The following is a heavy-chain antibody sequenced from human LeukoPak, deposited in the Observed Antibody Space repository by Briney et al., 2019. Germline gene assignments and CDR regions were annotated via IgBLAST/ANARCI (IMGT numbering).Heavy chain of an antibody. CDR2: IVVGSRNT. V-gene: IGHV1-58*01. Sequence: ASVKVSCKASGFTFTSSAVQWVRQARGQRLEWIGWIVVGSRNTNYAQRFQERVTITRDMSTSTAYMELSSLRSEDTAVYYCAAEAIAAAGWRDWGQGTLVTVSS. CDR1: GFTFTSSA. D-gene: IGHD6-13*01. CDR3: AAEAIAAAGWRD. J-gene: IGHJ4*02.